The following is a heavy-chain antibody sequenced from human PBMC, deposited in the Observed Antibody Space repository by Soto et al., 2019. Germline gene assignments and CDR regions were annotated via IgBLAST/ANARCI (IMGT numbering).Heavy chain of an antibody. J-gene: IGHJ4*02. Sequence: SETLSLTCTVSGGSISSSSYYWGWIRQPPGKGLEWIGSIYYSGSTYYNPSLKSRVTISVDTSKNQFSLKLSSVTAADTAVYYCARGEMVAGYFDYWGQGTLVTVSS. D-gene: IGHD6-19*01. CDR2: IYYSGST. CDR3: ARGEMVAGYFDY. CDR1: GGSISSSSYY. V-gene: IGHV4-39*01.